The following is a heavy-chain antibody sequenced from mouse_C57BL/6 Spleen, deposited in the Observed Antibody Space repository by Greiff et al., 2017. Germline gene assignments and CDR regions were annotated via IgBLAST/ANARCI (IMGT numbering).Heavy chain of an antibody. Sequence: VQLQQSGPELVKPGASVKISCKASGYAFSSSWMNWVKQRPGKGLEWIGRIYPGDGDTNYNGKFKGKATLTADKSSSTAYMQLSSLTSEDSAVSFCARASSGYEDYWGQGTTLTVSS. D-gene: IGHD3-2*02. V-gene: IGHV1-82*01. CDR3: ARASSGYEDY. CDR2: IYPGDGDT. CDR1: GYAFSSSW. J-gene: IGHJ2*01.